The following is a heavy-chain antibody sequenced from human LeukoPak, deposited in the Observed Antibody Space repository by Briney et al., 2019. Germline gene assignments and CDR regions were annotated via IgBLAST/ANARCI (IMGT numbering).Heavy chain of an antibody. CDR3: AKDQQVGAAAYYFDS. CDR1: GFTFSRYG. CDR2: IANDGKDK. J-gene: IGHJ4*02. V-gene: IGHV3-30*18. D-gene: IGHD2-2*01. Sequence: PGGSLRLSCAASGFTFSRYGLHWVRQAPGKGLEWVAVIANDGKDKKYADSVKGRFTISRDNSKSTLYLQMNSLRAEDTAVYYRAKDQQVGAAAYYFDSWGQGTLVTVSS.